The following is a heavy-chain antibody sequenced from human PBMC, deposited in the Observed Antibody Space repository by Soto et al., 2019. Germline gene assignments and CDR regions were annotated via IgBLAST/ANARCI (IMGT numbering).Heavy chain of an antibody. J-gene: IGHJ4*02. V-gene: IGHV3-7*05. Sequence: GGSLRLSCAASGFTFSSYWMSWVRQAPGKGLEWVANIKQDGSEKYYVDSVKGRFTISRDNAKNSLYLQMNSLRAEDTAVYYCASSSITKVRGFDYWGQGTLVTVSS. D-gene: IGHD3-10*01. CDR2: IKQDGSEK. CDR1: GFTFSSYW. CDR3: ASSSITKVRGFDY.